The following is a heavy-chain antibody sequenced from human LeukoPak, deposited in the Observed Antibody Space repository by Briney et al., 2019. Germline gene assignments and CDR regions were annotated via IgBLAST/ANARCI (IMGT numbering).Heavy chain of an antibody. V-gene: IGHV3-21*01. CDR1: GFTFSDYI. J-gene: IGHJ3*02. CDR3: VRECMEITMVDAFEI. CDR2: ISSSSYYI. D-gene: IGHD4/OR15-4a*01. Sequence: GSPRLSCAASGFTFSDYIMNWGRQAPGKGLEWVSYISSSSYYIYYADSVKGRFTISRYNAKNSLYLQMNSLRAEDTAVYYCVRECMEITMVDAFEIWGQGTMVTVSS.